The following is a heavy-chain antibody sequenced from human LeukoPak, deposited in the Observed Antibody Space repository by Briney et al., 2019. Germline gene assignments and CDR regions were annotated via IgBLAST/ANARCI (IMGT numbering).Heavy chain of an antibody. D-gene: IGHD3-22*01. V-gene: IGHV2-5*01. CDR2: IYWNDDK. Sequence: SGPTLVNPTQTLTLTCTFSGFSLSTSGVGVGWIRQPPGKALEWLALIYWNDDKRYSPSLKSRLTITKDTSKNQVVLTMTNMDPADTATYYRAHRQWLRRPFDPWGQGTLVTVSS. CDR1: GFSLSTSGVG. CDR3: AHRQWLRRPFDP. J-gene: IGHJ5*02.